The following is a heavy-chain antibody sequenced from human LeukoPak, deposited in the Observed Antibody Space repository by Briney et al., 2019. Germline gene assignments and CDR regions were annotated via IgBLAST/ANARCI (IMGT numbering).Heavy chain of an antibody. CDR3: ARVYLELLPYYFDY. D-gene: IGHD1-7*01. CDR2: IYDSGST. CDR1: GGSIRSSYYY. V-gene: IGHV4-39*01. Sequence: SEALSLTCTVSGGSIRSSYYYWGWIRQPPGKGLEWIGSIYDSGSTYYNPSLKSRVTISVDTSKNQFSLKLSSVTAADTAVYYCARVYLELLPYYFDYWGQGTLVTVSS. J-gene: IGHJ4*02.